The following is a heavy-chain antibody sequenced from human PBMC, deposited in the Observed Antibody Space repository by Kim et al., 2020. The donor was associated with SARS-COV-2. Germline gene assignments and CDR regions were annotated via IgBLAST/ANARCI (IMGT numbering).Heavy chain of an antibody. J-gene: IGHJ6*02. CDR3: ARDQSRAVVGSYYYYGMDV. CDR2: IIPIFGTA. D-gene: IGHD3-22*01. Sequence: SVKVSCKASGGTFSSYAISWVRQAPGQGLEWMGGIIPIFGTANYAQKFQGRVTITADESTSTAYMELSSLRSEDTAVYYCARDQSRAVVGSYYYYGMDVWGQGTTVTVSS. CDR1: GGTFSSYA. V-gene: IGHV1-69*13.